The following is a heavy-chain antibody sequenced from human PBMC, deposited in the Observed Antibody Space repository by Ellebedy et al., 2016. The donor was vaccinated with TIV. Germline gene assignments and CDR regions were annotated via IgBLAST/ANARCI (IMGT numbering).Heavy chain of an antibody. D-gene: IGHD6-19*01. Sequence: GGSLRLSXAASGFTFSSYWMSWVRQAPGKGLGWVANIKEDGSEKYYVDSVKGRFTISRDNAKNSVYLQMNNLRAEDTAVYYCARALGSGPCYWGQGTLVTVSS. CDR2: IKEDGSEK. J-gene: IGHJ4*02. CDR3: ARALGSGPCY. CDR1: GFTFSSYW. V-gene: IGHV3-7*01.